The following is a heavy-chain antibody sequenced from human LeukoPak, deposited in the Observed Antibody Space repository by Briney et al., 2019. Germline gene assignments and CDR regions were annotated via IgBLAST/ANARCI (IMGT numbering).Heavy chain of an antibody. J-gene: IGHJ3*02. Sequence: GGSLRLSCAASGFTFSTYTMNWVRQAPGKGLEWVSDISSSGSYIDYVDSVKGRFTISRDNAKNSLFLQMNSLRVEDTAVYYCARSLIADGAFDIWGQGTMVTVSS. CDR2: ISSSGSYI. CDR3: ARSLIADGAFDI. D-gene: IGHD2-21*01. V-gene: IGHV3-21*01. CDR1: GFTFSTYT.